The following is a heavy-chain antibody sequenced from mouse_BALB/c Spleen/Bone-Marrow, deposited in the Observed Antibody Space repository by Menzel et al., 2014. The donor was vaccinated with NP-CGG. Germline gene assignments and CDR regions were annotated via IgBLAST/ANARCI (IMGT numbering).Heavy chain of an antibody. V-gene: IGHV7-3*02. J-gene: IGHJ4*01. D-gene: IGHD2-3*01. CDR2: IRNKANGYTT. CDR3: ARYDGYSDNAMDY. CDR1: GFTFTDYY. Sequence: EVQRVESGGGLVQPGSSLRLSCATSGFTFTDYYMNWVRQPPGKALEWLGSIRNKANGYTTEFSASVKGRFTISRDNSQSILYLQMNTLRAEDSATYYCARYDGYSDNAMDYWGQGTSVTVSS.